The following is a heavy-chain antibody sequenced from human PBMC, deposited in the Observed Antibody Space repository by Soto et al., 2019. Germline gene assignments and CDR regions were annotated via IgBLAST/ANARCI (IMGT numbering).Heavy chain of an antibody. CDR2: IIPILGIA. D-gene: IGHD6-13*01. Sequence: SVKVSCKASGGTFSSYTISWVRQAPGQGLEWMGRIIPILGIANYAQKFQGRVTITADKSTSTAYMELSSLRSEDTAVYYCAKIAAAGYPPNFDYWGQGTLVTVSS. CDR3: AKIAAAGYPPNFDY. CDR1: GGTFSSYT. J-gene: IGHJ4*02. V-gene: IGHV1-69*02.